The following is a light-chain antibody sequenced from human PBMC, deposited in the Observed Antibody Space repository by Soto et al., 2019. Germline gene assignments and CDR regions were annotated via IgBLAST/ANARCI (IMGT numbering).Light chain of an antibody. CDR2: DAS. Sequence: EIVLTQSPATLSLSPGERATLSCRASQSVSHYLVWYQQKPGQAPRLLIYDASNRATGIPARFSGSGSGTDFTLTISSLEPEDFAVYYCQQRSNWPPLTFGGGTKVEIK. J-gene: IGKJ4*01. CDR3: QQRSNWPPLT. CDR1: QSVSHY. V-gene: IGKV3-11*01.